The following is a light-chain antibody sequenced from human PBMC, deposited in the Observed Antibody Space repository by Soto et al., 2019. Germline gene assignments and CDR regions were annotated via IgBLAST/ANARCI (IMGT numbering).Light chain of an antibody. V-gene: IGLV2-8*01. Sequence: QSALTQPPSASGSPGQSVTISCTGTSSDVGANNYVSWYQQHPGKAPKLMIYEVTKRPSGVPDRCSGSKSGNTASLTVSGLQAEDEADYYCSSYAGANRVFVTGTKLTVL. CDR2: EVT. CDR1: SSDVGANNY. CDR3: SSYAGANRV. J-gene: IGLJ1*01.